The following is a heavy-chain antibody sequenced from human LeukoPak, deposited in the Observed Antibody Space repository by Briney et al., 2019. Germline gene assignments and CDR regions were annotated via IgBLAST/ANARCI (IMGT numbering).Heavy chain of an antibody. CDR1: GGSISSGDYY. D-gene: IGHD1-26*01. CDR2: THYSGNA. V-gene: IGHV4-31*03. CDR3: ASGSYYFDY. Sequence: PSETLSLTCTVSGGSISSGDYYWSWIRQHPGRGLEWIGYTHYSGNAYYNPSLKSRVTISVDTSKSQFSLKLSSVTAADTAVYYCASGSYYFDYWGQGTLVTVSS. J-gene: IGHJ4*02.